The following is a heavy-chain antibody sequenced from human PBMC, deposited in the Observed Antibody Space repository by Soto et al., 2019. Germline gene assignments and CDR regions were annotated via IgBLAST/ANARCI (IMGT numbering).Heavy chain of an antibody. CDR2: ISGSGGST. CDR3: AKGGYCISTSCPRYYYYGMDV. D-gene: IGHD2-2*01. J-gene: IGHJ6*02. Sequence: GGSLRLSCAAPGFTFSSYAMSWVRQAPGKGLEWVSAISGSGGSTYYADSVKGRFTISRDNSKNTLYLQMNSLRAEDTAVYYCAKGGYCISTSCPRYYYYGMDVWGQGTTVTVSS. V-gene: IGHV3-23*01. CDR1: GFTFSSYA.